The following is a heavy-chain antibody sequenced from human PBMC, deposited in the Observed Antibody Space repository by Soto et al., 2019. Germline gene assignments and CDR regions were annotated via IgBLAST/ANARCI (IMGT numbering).Heavy chain of an antibody. V-gene: IGHV3-21*01. CDR3: AGPGRGIVTRHDY. CDR2: ISSSSSYI. Sequence: PGGSLRLSCAASGFTFSSYSMNWVRQAPGKGLEWVSSISSSSSYIYYADSVKGRFTISRDNAKNSLYLQMNSLRAEDTAVYYCAGPGRGIVTRHDYWGQGTLVTVS. D-gene: IGHD3-22*01. J-gene: IGHJ4*02. CDR1: GFTFSSYS.